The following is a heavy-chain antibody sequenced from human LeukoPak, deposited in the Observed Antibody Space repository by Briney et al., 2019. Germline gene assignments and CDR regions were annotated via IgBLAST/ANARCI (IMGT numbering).Heavy chain of an antibody. Sequence: GGSLRLSCSASGFTFSSYAMTWVRQAPGKGLEWVSAIGSSGTSTYYADSVKGRFTISRDNSKNTLYLQMNSLRAEDTAVYYCAKVTKSYCSGGRCNLDYWGQGTLVTVSS. CDR1: GFTFSSYA. J-gene: IGHJ4*02. D-gene: IGHD2-15*01. CDR3: AKVTKSYCSGGRCNLDY. V-gene: IGHV3-23*01. CDR2: IGSSGTST.